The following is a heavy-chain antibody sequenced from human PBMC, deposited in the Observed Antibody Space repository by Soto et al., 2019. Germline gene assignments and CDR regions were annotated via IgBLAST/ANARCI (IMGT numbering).Heavy chain of an antibody. CDR2: IIPIFGTA. V-gene: IGHV1-69*12. J-gene: IGHJ4*02. Sequence: QVQLVQSGAEVKKPGSSVKVSCKASGGTFSSYDISWVRQAPGQGLEWMGGIIPIFGTANYAQKFQGRVTSTADESTSTAYMELSSLRSEDTAVYYCASSPPVSYDSGGYYRDYWGQGTLVTVSS. D-gene: IGHD3-22*01. CDR1: GGTFSSYD. CDR3: ASSPPVSYDSGGYYRDY.